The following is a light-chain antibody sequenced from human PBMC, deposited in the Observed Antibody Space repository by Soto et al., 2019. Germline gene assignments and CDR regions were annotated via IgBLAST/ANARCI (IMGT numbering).Light chain of an antibody. J-gene: IGKJ2*01. CDR3: LRYGDSPPAYT. Sequence: EIVLTQSPGTVSLSPGERATLSCRASQSVSSMNLAWYRQKPGQAPSLLIFGASNRATGIPDRFGGSGSGTDFTLTISRLEPEDCAVYYCLRYGDSPPAYTFGQGTKLQIK. V-gene: IGKV3-20*01. CDR2: GAS. CDR1: QSVSSMN.